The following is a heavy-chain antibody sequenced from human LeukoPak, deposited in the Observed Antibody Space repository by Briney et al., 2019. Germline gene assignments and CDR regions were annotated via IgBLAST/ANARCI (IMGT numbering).Heavy chain of an antibody. CDR2: ISGSGGST. CDR1: GFTFSSYA. Sequence: GGSLRLSCAASGFTFSSYAMSWVRQAPGKGLEWVSAISGSGGSTYYADSVKGRFTISRDNAKNSLYLQMNSLRAEDTAVYYCARQSAYSGNYWGQGTLVTVSS. D-gene: IGHD2-21*01. CDR3: ARQSAYSGNY. V-gene: IGHV3-23*01. J-gene: IGHJ4*02.